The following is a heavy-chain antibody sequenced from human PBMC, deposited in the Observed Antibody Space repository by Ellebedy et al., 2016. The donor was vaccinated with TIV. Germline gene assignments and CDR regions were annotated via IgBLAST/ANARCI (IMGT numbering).Heavy chain of an antibody. CDR2: IYPYNGDT. J-gene: IGHJ5*02. Sequence: ASVKVSCKASGYTFTAYHIHWVRQAPGQGLEWMGWIYPYNGDTNYAQKFQGRVTMTRDTSISTGYMELSGLKSDDTAVYYCARDPCSSTSCPWSDPWGQGTLVTVSS. D-gene: IGHD2-2*01. V-gene: IGHV1-2*02. CDR1: GYTFTAYH. CDR3: ARDPCSSTSCPWSDP.